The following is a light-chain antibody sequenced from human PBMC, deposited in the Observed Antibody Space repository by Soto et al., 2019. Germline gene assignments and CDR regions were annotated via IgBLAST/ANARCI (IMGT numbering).Light chain of an antibody. CDR1: QSLGSGY. V-gene: IGKV3-20*01. J-gene: IGKJ5*01. CDR2: AAS. CDR3: QHYDSLPIT. Sequence: ALTQSPGPLSLPPGDRATLSCRASQSLGSGYLAWYQQKPGQAPRMLIYAASTRATGILDRFSGSGSGTDFSLTISRLEPEDFAVYYCQHYDSLPITFGQGTRLEIK.